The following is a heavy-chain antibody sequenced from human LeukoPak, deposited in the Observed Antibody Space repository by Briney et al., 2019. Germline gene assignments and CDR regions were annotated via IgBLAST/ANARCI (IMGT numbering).Heavy chain of an antibody. V-gene: IGHV3-30-3*01. Sequence: AGGSLRLSCAASGFTFSSYAMHWVRQAPGKGLEWVAVISYDGSNKYYADSVKGRFTISRDNSKNTLYLQMNSLRAEDTALYYCAKEGFDYWGQGTLVTVSS. CDR3: AKEGFDY. J-gene: IGHJ4*02. CDR1: GFTFSSYA. CDR2: ISYDGSNK.